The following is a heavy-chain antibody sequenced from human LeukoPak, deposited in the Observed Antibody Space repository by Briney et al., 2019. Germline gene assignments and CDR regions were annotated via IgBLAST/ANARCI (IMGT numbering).Heavy chain of an antibody. D-gene: IGHD3-10*01. CDR1: GGSFSGYY. CDR2: INHSGST. V-gene: IGHV4-34*01. CDR3: ARPVGGYYYYYMDV. Sequence: SETLSLTCAVYGGSFSGYYWSWIRQPPGKGLEWIGEINHSGSTNYNPSLKSRVTISVDKSKNKFSLKLSSVTAADTAVYYCARPVGGYYYYYMDVWGKGTTVTVSS. J-gene: IGHJ6*03.